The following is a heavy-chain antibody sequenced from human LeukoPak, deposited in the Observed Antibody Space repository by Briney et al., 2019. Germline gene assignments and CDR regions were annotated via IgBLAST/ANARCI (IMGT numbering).Heavy chain of an antibody. Sequence: ASVKVSCKASGGTFSSYAISWARQAPGQGLEWMGGIIPIFGTANYAQKFQGRVTITADESTSTAYMELSSLRSEDTAVYYCASSGYSYGLVGYYYGMDVWGQGTTVTVSS. CDR3: ASSGYSYGLVGYYYGMDV. J-gene: IGHJ6*02. V-gene: IGHV1-69*01. CDR2: IIPIFGTA. D-gene: IGHD5-18*01. CDR1: GGTFSSYA.